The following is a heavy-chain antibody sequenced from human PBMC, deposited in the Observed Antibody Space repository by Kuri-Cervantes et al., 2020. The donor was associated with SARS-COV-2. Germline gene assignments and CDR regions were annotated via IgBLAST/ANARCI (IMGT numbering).Heavy chain of an antibody. Sequence: GESLKISCAASGFTFSGHWIHWVRQAPGKGLEWVSGISGSGGRTYYADSVKGRFTISRDNSKNTLYLQMNSLRAEDTAVYYCAKARYYYDSSRPTFDYWGQGTLVTVSS. V-gene: IGHV3-23*01. CDR2: ISGSGGRT. CDR1: GFTFSGHW. J-gene: IGHJ4*02. CDR3: AKARYYYDSSRPTFDY. D-gene: IGHD3-22*01.